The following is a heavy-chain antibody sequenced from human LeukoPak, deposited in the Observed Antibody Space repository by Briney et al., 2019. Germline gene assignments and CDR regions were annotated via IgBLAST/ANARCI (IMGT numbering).Heavy chain of an antibody. CDR1: GYTFTSYY. J-gene: IGHJ4*02. Sequence: GASVKVSCKASGYTFTSYYMHWVRRAPGQGLEWMGIINPSGGSTSYAQKFQGRVTMTRDMSTSTVYMELSSLRSEDTAVYYCARIYCSSTSCHRAYFDYWGQGTLVTVSS. V-gene: IGHV1-46*01. CDR3: ARIYCSSTSCHRAYFDY. D-gene: IGHD2-2*01. CDR2: INPSGGST.